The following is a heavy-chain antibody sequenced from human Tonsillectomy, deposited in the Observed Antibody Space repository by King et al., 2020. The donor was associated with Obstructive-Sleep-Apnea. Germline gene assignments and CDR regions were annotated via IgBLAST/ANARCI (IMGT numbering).Heavy chain of an antibody. CDR3: ARQGLTVKNRGWFDP. Sequence: PLQESGPGLVKPSETLSLTCTVSGGSISSYYWSWIRQPPGKGLEWIGYIYYSGSTNYNPSLKSRVTISVDTSKNQFSLKLSSVTAADTAVYYCARQGLTVKNRGWFDPWGQGTLVTVSS. V-gene: IGHV4-59*08. CDR1: GGSISSYY. J-gene: IGHJ5*02. D-gene: IGHD4-17*01. CDR2: IYYSGST.